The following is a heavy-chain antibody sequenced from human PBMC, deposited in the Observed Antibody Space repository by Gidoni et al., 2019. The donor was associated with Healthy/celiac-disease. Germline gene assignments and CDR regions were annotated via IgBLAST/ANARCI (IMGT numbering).Heavy chain of an antibody. CDR2: INSDGSST. CDR3: AKGGWLYYFDY. CDR1: GCTFSSYW. J-gene: IGHJ4*02. D-gene: IGHD6-19*01. Sequence: EVQLVESGGGVVQPGGSLRISCAASGCTFSSYWMHWGRQAPGKGRVWVSRINSDGSSTSYADFVKGRFTISRANAQNTLYLQMNSLRAEDTAVYYCAKGGWLYYFDYWGQGTLVTVSS. V-gene: IGHV3-74*01.